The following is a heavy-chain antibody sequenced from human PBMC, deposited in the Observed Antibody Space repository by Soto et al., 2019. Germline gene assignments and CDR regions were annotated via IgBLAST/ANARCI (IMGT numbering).Heavy chain of an antibody. CDR1: GGTFSSYA. V-gene: IGHV1-69*13. J-gene: IGHJ4*02. CDR3: ARGDCSGGSCYFRPFDY. Sequence: ASVKVSCKASGGTFSSYAISWVRQAPGQGLEWMGGIIPIFGTANYAQKFQGRVTITADESTSTAYMELSSLRSEDTAVYYCARGDCSGGSCYFRPFDYWGQGTLVTAPQ. D-gene: IGHD2-15*01. CDR2: IIPIFGTA.